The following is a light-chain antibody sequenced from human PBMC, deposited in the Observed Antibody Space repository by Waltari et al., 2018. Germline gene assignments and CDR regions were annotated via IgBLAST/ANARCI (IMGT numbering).Light chain of an antibody. CDR1: QSIATW. Sequence: DIQMTQAPSTLSPSVGDGVTITCRASQSIATWLAWYQQKPGKAPNLLIYESSSLGSGVPSRFSGSGSGTEFTLTISSLQPDDFATYYCQQYNSYPWTFGQGTKVEIK. CDR3: QQYNSYPWT. V-gene: IGKV1-5*03. J-gene: IGKJ1*01. CDR2: ESS.